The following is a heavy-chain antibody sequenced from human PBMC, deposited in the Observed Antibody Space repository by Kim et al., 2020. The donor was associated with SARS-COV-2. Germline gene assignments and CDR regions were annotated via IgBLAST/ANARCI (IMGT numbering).Heavy chain of an antibody. CDR3: ARGRKVTFHTSPYYYYMDV. CDR2: INHSGST. CDR1: GGSFSGYY. V-gene: IGHV4-34*01. J-gene: IGHJ6*03. D-gene: IGHD2-21*02. Sequence: SETLSLTCAVYGGSFSGYYWSWIRQPPGKGLEWIGEINHSGSTNYNPSLKSRVTISVDTSKNQFSLKLSSVTAADTAVYYCARGRKVTFHTSPYYYYMDVWGKGTTVTVSS.